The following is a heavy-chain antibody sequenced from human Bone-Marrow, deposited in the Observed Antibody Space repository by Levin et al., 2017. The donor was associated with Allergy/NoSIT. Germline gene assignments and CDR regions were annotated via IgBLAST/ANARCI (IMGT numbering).Heavy chain of an antibody. V-gene: IGHV4-59*01. CDR2: IYYSGST. CDR3: ARDLGPTVTKSHPGP. J-gene: IGHJ5*02. CDR1: GGSISSYY. Sequence: SETLSLTCTVSGGSISSYYWSWIRQPPGKGLEWIGYIYYSGSTNYNPSLKSRVTISVDTPKNQFSLKLSSVTAADTAVYYCARDLGPTVTKSHPGPWGQGTLVTVSS. D-gene: IGHD4-17*01.